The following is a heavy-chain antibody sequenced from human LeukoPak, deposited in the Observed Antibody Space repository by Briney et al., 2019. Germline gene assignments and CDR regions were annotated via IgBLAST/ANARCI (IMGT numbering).Heavy chain of an antibody. J-gene: IGHJ4*02. CDR1: GGSINSGEYY. V-gene: IGHV4-30-4*01. D-gene: IGHD3-16*02. CDR2: IYYSGNT. CDR3: ARGVWGGYRPVDY. Sequence: SETLSLTCTVSGGSINSGEYYWGWIRQPPGKGLEWIGYIYYSGNTYYNPSLKSRVTISIDTSKNQFSLKLSSVTAADTAVYYCARGVWGGYRPVDYWGQGTLVTVSS.